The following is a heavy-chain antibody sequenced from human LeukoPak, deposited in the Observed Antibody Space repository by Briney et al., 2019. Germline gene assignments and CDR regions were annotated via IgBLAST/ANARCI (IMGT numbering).Heavy chain of an antibody. V-gene: IGHV3-11*01. CDR3: ATDWDTAMVTGG. J-gene: IGHJ4*02. D-gene: IGHD5-18*01. CDR2: ISSSGSTI. CDR1: GFTFSDYY. Sequence: GGSLRLSCAASGFTFSDYYMSWVRQAPGKGLEWVSYISSSGSTIYYADSVKGRFTISRDNAKNSLYLQMNSLRAEDAAVYYCATDWDTAMVTGGWGQGTLVTVSS.